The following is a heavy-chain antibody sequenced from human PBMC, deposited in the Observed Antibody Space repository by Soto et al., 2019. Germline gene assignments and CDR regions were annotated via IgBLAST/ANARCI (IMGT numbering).Heavy chain of an antibody. CDR3: ARRIPAVNAKNYFYMDV. CDR2: IASGGNT. Sequence: HPGGSLRLSCAASGFTFSNYAMSWVRQAPGKGLEWVSSIASGGNTYYVDSVKGRFTISRDNSKDTLYLQMNSLSAEDTAEFYCARRIPAVNAKNYFYMDVWGKGTTVTVSS. J-gene: IGHJ6*03. CDR1: GFTFSNYA. D-gene: IGHD2-8*01. V-gene: IGHV3-23*01.